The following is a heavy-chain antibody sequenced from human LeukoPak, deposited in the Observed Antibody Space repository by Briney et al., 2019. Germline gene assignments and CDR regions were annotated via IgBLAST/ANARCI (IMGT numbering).Heavy chain of an antibody. CDR1: GFTFSSYA. Sequence: GGSLRLFCAASGFTFSSYAMSWVRQAPGKGLEWVSAISGSGGSTYYADSVKGRFTISRDSSKITLYLQMNSLRAEDTAVYYCAKEAGSSYYFDYWGQGTLVTVSS. CDR3: AKEAGSSYYFDY. D-gene: IGHD1-26*01. J-gene: IGHJ4*02. CDR2: ISGSGGST. V-gene: IGHV3-23*01.